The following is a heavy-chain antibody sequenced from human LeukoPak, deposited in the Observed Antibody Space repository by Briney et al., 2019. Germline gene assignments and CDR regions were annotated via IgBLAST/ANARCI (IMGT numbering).Heavy chain of an antibody. CDR2: INTYNGNT. Sequence: EASVKVSRKASGYTFTNYGISWVRQAPGQGLEWMGWINTYNGNTNYAQKFQGRVTMTTDTSTSTAYMELRSLRSDDTAVYYCARNSPRDVAGRQFLPGVLSLLSQCDNCFDPWGQGTLVSVSS. J-gene: IGHJ5*02. D-gene: IGHD7-27*01. CDR3: ARNSPRDVAGRQFLPGVLSLLSQCDNCFDP. V-gene: IGHV1-18*04. CDR1: GYTFTNYG.